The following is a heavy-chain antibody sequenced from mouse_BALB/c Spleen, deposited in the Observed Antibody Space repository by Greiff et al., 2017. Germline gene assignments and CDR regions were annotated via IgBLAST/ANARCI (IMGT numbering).Heavy chain of an antibody. J-gene: IGHJ2*01. D-gene: IGHD2-4*01. CDR1: GYTFTSYW. Sequence: VQLQQSGAELARPGASVKLSCKASGYTFTSYWMRWVKQRPGQGLEWIGAIYPGDGGTRYNQKFKGKATLTADKSSSTAYMQLSSLASEDSAVYYCARSYDYDEAGYYFDYWGQGTTLTVSS. V-gene: IGHV1-87*01. CDR2: IYPGDGGT. CDR3: ARSYDYDEAGYYFDY.